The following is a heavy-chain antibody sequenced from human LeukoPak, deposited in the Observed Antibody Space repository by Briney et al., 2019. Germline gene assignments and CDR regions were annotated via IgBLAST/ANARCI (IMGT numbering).Heavy chain of an antibody. V-gene: IGHV5-51*01. J-gene: IGHJ6*02. CDR3: ARHGGYGDYSSHHYYYGMDV. Sequence: GESLKISCKGSGYSFTSYWIGWVRQMPGKGLEWMGIIYPGDSDTRYSPSFQGQVTISADKSISTAYLQWSSLKASDTAMYYCARHGGYGDYSSHHYYYGMDVWGQGTTVTVSS. CDR1: GYSFTSYW. CDR2: IYPGDSDT. D-gene: IGHD4-17*01.